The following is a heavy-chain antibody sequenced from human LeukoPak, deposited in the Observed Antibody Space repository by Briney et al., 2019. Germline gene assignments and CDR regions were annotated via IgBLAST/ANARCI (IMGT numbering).Heavy chain of an antibody. J-gene: IGHJ4*02. CDR1: GFTFSNFG. CDR3: ARQTGTYDLDY. V-gene: IGHV3-33*01. CDR2: IWHDGWNQ. D-gene: IGHD3-10*01. Sequence: PGRSLRLSFAASGFTFSNFGMHWVRQAPGEGLEWVAVIWHDGWNQHYADSVKGRFTISRDNSKGTLYLQMNSLRVEDTAVYYCARQTGTYDLDYWGQGTLVTVSS.